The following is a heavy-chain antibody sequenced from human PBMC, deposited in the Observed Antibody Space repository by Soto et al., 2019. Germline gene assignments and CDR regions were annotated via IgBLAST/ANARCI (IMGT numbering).Heavy chain of an antibody. V-gene: IGHV2-5*02. CDR2: IYWDDDK. J-gene: IGHJ5*02. D-gene: IGHD3-10*01. Sequence: QITLKESGPTLVKPTQTLTLTCTFSGFSLSTSGVGVGWIRQPPGKALEWLALIYWDDDKRYSPSLNSRLTITKDTSKHQVVLTMTNLDPVDTATYYCALSHRPGGHVNWFDPWGQGTLITVSS. CDR3: ALSHRPGGHVNWFDP. CDR1: GFSLSTSGVG.